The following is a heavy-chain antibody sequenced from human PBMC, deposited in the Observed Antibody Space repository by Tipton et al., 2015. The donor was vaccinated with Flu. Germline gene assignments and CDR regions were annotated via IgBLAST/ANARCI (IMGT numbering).Heavy chain of an antibody. V-gene: IGHV4-34*01. D-gene: IGHD6-13*01. CDR1: GGSFSGYY. Sequence: LRLSCAVYGGSFSGYYWSWIRQPPGKGLEWIGEINHSGSINYNPSLKSRVTISVDTSKNQFSLKLSSVTAADTAVYYCASMAAAVDVPHSWGQGTLVTVSS. CDR3: ASMAAAVDVPHS. CDR2: INHSGSI. J-gene: IGHJ4*02.